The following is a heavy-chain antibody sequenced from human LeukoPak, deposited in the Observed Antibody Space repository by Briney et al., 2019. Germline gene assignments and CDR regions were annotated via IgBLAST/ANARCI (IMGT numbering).Heavy chain of an antibody. V-gene: IGHV4-38-2*02. J-gene: IGHJ5*02. CDR2: IYHSGST. Sequence: SETLSLTCTVSGYSISSGYYWGWIRLPPGKGLKWIGIIYHSGSTYYNPSLKSRVAISVDTSKNQFSLKLSSVTAADTAVYYCARTSSRGELRAPWGQGTLVTVSS. CDR3: ARTSSRGELRAP. D-gene: IGHD3-10*01. CDR1: GYSISSGYY.